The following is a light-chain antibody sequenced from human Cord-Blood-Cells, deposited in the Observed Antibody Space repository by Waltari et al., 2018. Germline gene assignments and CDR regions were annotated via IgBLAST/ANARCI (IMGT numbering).Light chain of an antibody. CDR3: QQYNNWPPYT. V-gene: IGKV3-15*01. Sequence: IVMTQSPATLSVSPGERATRSCRASQSVSSNLAWYQQKPGQAPRPLIYGASTRATGIPARFSGSGSGTEFTLTISSLQSEDFAVYYCQQYNNWPPYTFGQGTKLEIK. CDR2: GAS. CDR1: QSVSSN. J-gene: IGKJ2*01.